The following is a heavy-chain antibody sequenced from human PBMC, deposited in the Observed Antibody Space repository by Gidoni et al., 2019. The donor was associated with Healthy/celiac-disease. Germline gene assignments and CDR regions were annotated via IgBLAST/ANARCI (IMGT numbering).Heavy chain of an antibody. CDR1: GGSISSGGYY. D-gene: IGHD4-17*01. CDR2: IYYSGST. Sequence: QVQLQESGPGLVQPSQTLSLTCTVSGGSISSGGYYWRWIRQHPGKGLEWIGYIYYSGSTYYNPSLKSRVTISVDTSKNQFSLKLSSVTAADTAVYYCARVATTVTTNNWFDPWGQGTLVTVSS. V-gene: IGHV4-31*03. J-gene: IGHJ5*02. CDR3: ARVATTVTTNNWFDP.